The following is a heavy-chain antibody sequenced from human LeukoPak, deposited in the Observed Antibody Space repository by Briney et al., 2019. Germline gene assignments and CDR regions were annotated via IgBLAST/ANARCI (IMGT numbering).Heavy chain of an antibody. D-gene: IGHD6-19*01. CDR3: ARAPYNSGYSFDY. J-gene: IGHJ4*02. V-gene: IGHV1-8*01. Sequence: ASVKVSCKASGYTFTSYDINWVRQATGQGLEWMGWMNPNSGNTGYAQKFQGRVTTTRNTSISTAYMELSSLRSEDTAVYYCARAPYNSGYSFDYWGQGTLVTVSS. CDR2: MNPNSGNT. CDR1: GYTFTSYD.